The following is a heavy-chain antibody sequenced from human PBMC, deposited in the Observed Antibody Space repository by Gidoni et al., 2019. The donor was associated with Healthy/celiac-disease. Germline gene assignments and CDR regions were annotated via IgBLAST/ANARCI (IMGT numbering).Heavy chain of an antibody. V-gene: IGHV3-15*01. CDR1: GSTFSNAW. CDR3: TTGGDSSSWYPGGHDY. J-gene: IGHJ4*02. CDR2: IKSKTDGGTT. Sequence: EVQLVESGGGLGKTGGSLRLSGADSGSTFSNAWMSWVRQAPGKGLEWVGRIKSKTDGGTTASPAPVKGRFPISRDASKNPLYLQMTSLKPEDTAVYYCTTGGDSSSWYPGGHDYWGQGTLVTVSS. D-gene: IGHD6-13*01.